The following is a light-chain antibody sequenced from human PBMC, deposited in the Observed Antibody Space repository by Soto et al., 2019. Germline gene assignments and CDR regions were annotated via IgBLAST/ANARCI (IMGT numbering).Light chain of an antibody. J-gene: IGLJ3*02. CDR2: EVS. CDR3: SSFTTNNRL. V-gene: IGLV2-14*01. CDR1: SGDVGDNDY. Sequence: QSVLTQPASVSGSPGQSITISCTGTSGDVGDNDYVSWYQQHPGKAPKLIIYEVSNRPSGVSSRFSGSKSGNTASLTISGIQPEDEADYYCSSFTTNNRLFGGGTKLTVL.